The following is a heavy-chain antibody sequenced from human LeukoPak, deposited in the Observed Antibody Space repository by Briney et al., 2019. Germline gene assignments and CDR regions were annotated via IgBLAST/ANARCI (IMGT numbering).Heavy chain of an antibody. Sequence: KPSETLSLTCTVSGGSISSSSYYWAWIREPPGKGLEWFGSIYYSGSTYYNPSLKSRVTISVDTSKNQFSLNVSSVTAADTAVYYCARLYYDSSCYYQICYFDYWGQGTLVAVCS. D-gene: IGHD3-22*01. CDR3: ARLYYDSSCYYQICYFDY. V-gene: IGHV4-39*01. J-gene: IGHJ4*02. CDR1: GGSISSSSYY. CDR2: IYYSGST.